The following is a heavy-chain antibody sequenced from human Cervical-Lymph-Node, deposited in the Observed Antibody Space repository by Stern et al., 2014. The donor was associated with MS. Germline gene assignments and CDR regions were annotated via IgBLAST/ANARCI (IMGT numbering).Heavy chain of an antibody. Sequence: QLVQSGAEVTKPGSSVKVSCKASGGTFSKFPSSWVRQAPGQGLEWMGGIFPVFGTPTYAQEFRGRLTSTADVSTSTVYMELSSLRSDDTAVYYCALSSETSDRWYSLGYDLWGQGTLVTVSS. D-gene: IGHD6-13*01. CDR2: IFPVFGTP. V-gene: IGHV1-69*01. CDR1: GGTFSKFP. J-gene: IGHJ5*02. CDR3: ALSSETSDRWYSLGYDL.